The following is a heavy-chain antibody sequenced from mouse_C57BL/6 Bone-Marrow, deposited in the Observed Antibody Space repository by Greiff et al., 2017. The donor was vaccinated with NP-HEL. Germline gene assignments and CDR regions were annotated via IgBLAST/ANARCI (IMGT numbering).Heavy chain of an antibody. CDR2: IWSGGST. CDR1: GFSLTSYG. D-gene: IGHD4-1*01. CDR3: ARNRAGSFAY. J-gene: IGHJ3*01. V-gene: IGHV2-2*01. Sequence: QVQLQQSGPGLVQPSQSLSITCTVSGFSLTSYGVHWVRQSPGKGLEWLGVIWSGGSTDYNAAFISRLSISKDNSKSQVFFKMNSLQADDTAIYYCARNRAGSFAYWGQGTLVTVSA.